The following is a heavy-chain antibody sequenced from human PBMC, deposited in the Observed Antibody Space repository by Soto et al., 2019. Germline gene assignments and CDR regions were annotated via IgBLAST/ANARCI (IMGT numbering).Heavy chain of an antibody. CDR1: GAIVTSGETY. V-gene: IGHV4-30-4*01. J-gene: IGHJ3*01. CDR3: VRILAQGYTGNV. CDR2: IYASGIT. Sequence: QVQLQESGPGLVKPSQTLSLACSVSGAIVTSGETYWSWVRQPPGRGLEWVGYIYASGITYYTPALRSHVTLSRDRPNNEVSLKLSSVTAADTAVYFCVRILAQGYTGNVCGHGAMVTFSS. D-gene: IGHD5-18*01.